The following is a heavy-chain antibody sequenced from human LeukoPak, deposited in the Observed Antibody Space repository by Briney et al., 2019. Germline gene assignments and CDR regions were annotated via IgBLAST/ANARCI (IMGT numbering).Heavy chain of an antibody. V-gene: IGHV3-23*01. CDR2: ISGSGGNT. CDR3: AKAPTGYVPGD. D-gene: IGHD3-9*01. J-gene: IGHJ4*02. CDR1: GFTFSTYS. Sequence: GGSLRLSCAASGFTFSTYSMTWVREAPGKGLEGGSVISGSGGNTYYADAVRGRFTISRDNSKNTVSLQMNSLRVEDTAVYYCAKAPTGYVPGDWGQGTLVTVSS.